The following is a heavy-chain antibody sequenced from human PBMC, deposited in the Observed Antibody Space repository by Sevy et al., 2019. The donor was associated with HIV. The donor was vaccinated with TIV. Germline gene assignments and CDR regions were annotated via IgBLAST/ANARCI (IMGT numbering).Heavy chain of an antibody. CDR2: ISSSSYI. J-gene: IGHJ4*02. CDR1: GFTFSSYS. Sequence: GESLKISCAASGFTFSSYSMNWVRQAPGKGLEWVSSISSSSYIYYADSVKGRFTISRDSAKNSLYLQMNSLRAEDTAVYYCARDRSFDYWGQGTLVTVSS. CDR3: ARDRSFDY. V-gene: IGHV3-21*01.